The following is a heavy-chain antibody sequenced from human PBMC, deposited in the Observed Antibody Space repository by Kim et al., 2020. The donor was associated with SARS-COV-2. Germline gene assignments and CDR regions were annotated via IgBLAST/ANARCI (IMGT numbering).Heavy chain of an antibody. CDR1: GFTFSSYA. D-gene: IGHD4-17*01. CDR2: ISYDGSNK. CDR3: ARGVNDYGDR. J-gene: IGHJ5*02. V-gene: IGHV3-30-3*01. Sequence: GGSLRLSCAASGFTFSSYAMHWVRQAPGKGLEWVAVISYDGSNKYYADSVKGRFTISRDNSKNTLYLQMNSLRAEDTAVYYCARGVNDYGDRWGQGTLVTVSS.